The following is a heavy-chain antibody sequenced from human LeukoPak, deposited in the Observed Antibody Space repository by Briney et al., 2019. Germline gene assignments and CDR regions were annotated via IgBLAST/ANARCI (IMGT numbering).Heavy chain of an antibody. D-gene: IGHD1-14*01. Sequence: GGSLRLSCAASGFRFSDYWMSWVRQAPGKGLEWVANIKQDGSEKDYVDSVKARFTISRDNAQNSLYLQMDSLRAEDTAVYYCTRYKLVNWFVGGFDPRGQGTPVNRSS. CDR1: GFRFSDYW. V-gene: IGHV3-7*01. CDR2: IKQDGSEK. J-gene: IGHJ5*02. CDR3: TRYKLVNWFVGGFDP.